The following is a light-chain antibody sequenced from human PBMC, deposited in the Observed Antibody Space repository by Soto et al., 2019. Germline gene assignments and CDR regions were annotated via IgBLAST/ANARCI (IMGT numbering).Light chain of an antibody. CDR2: AAS. CDR3: LQHNSYPRT. Sequence: DIQKTQAASTLSASVGDRVTITCRASQSIGSWLAWYQQKPGKAPKRLIYAASSLQSGVPSRFSGSGSGTEFTLTISSLQPEDFATYYCLQHNSYPRTFGQGTKVDI. V-gene: IGKV1-5*01. CDR1: QSIGSW. J-gene: IGKJ1*01.